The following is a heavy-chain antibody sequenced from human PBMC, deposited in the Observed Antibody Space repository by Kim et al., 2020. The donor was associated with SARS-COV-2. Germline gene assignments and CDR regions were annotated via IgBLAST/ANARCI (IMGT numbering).Heavy chain of an antibody. Sequence: SETLSLTCAVYGGSFSGYYWSWIRQPPGKGLEWIGEINHSGSTNYNPSLKGRVTISVDTSKNQFSLKLSSVTAADTAVYYCARDLRYYYGSGSYSSLDYWGQGTLVTVSS. J-gene: IGHJ4*02. CDR3: ARDLRYYYGSGSYSSLDY. D-gene: IGHD3-10*01. V-gene: IGHV4-34*01. CDR1: GGSFSGYY. CDR2: INHSGST.